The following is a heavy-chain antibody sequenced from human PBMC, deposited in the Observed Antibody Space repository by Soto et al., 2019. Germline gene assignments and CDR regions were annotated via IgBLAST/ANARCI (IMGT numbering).Heavy chain of an antibody. CDR2: ISYDESDK. Sequence: GGSLRLSCAASGFTFRSYAMHWFRQAPGKGLEWVAVISYDESDKYYADSLKGRFTISRDNSKNTLYLQMNSLRGEDTAVYYCARDLSVAGPDYWGQGTLVTVSS. CDR1: GFTFRSYA. D-gene: IGHD6-19*01. CDR3: ARDLSVAGPDY. J-gene: IGHJ4*02. V-gene: IGHV3-30*03.